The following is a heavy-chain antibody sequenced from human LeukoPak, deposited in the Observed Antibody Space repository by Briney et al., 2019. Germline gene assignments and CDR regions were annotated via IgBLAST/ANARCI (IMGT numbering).Heavy chain of an antibody. Sequence: PGGSLRLSCAASGFTFSDYGIHWVRQAPGKGLEWVAFIRYDGSNRYYADSVKGRFTISRDNSKNTLFLQMNSLRAEDTAVYFCAKDWVHPYSSSPDWFDPWGQGTLVTVSS. V-gene: IGHV3-30*02. CDR2: IRYDGSNR. J-gene: IGHJ5*02. D-gene: IGHD6-6*01. CDR3: AKDWVHPYSSSPDWFDP. CDR1: GFTFSDYG.